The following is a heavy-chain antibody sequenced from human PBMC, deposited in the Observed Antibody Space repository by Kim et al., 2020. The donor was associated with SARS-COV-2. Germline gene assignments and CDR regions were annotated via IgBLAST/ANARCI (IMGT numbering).Heavy chain of an antibody. J-gene: IGHJ6*02. CDR1: GFTFSSYA. Sequence: GGSLRLSCAASGFTFSSYAMSWVRQAPGKGLEWVSAISGSGGSTYYADSVKGRFTISRDNSKNTLYLQMNSLRAEDTAVYYCGATVTTGGYYYYGMDVWGQGTTVTVSS. CDR2: ISGSGGST. CDR3: GATVTTGGYYYYGMDV. V-gene: IGHV3-23*01. D-gene: IGHD4-4*01.